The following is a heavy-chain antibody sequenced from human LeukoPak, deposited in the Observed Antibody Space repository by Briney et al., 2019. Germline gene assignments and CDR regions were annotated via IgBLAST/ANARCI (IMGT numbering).Heavy chain of an antibody. CDR3: ARDQGVLRYFDLVNGMDV. Sequence: ASVKVSCKASGYTFTGYYMHWVRQAPGQGLEWMGWINPNSGGTNYAQKFQGRVTMTRDTSISTAYMELSRLRSDDTAVYYCARDQGVLRYFDLVNGMDVWGQGTTVTVSS. J-gene: IGHJ6*02. V-gene: IGHV1-2*02. CDR1: GYTFTGYY. CDR2: INPNSGGT. D-gene: IGHD3-9*01.